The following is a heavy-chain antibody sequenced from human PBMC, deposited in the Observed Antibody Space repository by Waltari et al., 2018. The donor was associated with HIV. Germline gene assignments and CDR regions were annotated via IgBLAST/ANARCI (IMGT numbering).Heavy chain of an antibody. CDR3: VRDDPDTNGNNWFDP. J-gene: IGHJ5*02. D-gene: IGHD2-8*01. V-gene: IGHV4-61*02. CDR1: GGSISSGSYY. CDR2: IYTNGST. Sequence: QVHLQESGPGLVKPSQTLSLTCSVSGGSISSGSYYWSWIRQPAGKGLEWLGHIYTNGSTKYNPSLKSRVTISLDTSKNQFSLKLKSVTAADTAVYYCVRDDPDTNGNNWFDPWGQGALVTVSS.